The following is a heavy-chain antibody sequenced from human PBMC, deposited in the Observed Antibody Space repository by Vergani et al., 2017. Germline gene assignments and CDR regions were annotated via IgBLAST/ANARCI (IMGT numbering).Heavy chain of an antibody. CDR2: ISGSGGST. V-gene: IGHV3-23*01. CDR3: AKDKNYYDSSGYLARIY. CDR1: GFTFSSYA. Sequence: EVQLLESGGGLVQPGGSLRLSCAASGFTFSSYAMSWVRQAPGKGLEWVSAISGSGGSTYYADAVKGRFTISRDNSKNTLYLQMNSLRAEDTAVYYCAKDKNYYDSSGYLARIYWGQGTLVTVSS. J-gene: IGHJ4*02. D-gene: IGHD3-22*01.